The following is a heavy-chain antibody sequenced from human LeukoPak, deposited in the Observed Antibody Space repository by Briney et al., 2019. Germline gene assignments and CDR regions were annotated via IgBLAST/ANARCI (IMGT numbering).Heavy chain of an antibody. CDR1: GGTFSSYA. Sequence: SVKVPCKASGGTFSSYAISWVRQAPGQGLEWMGRIIPIFGTANYAQKFQGRVTITTDESTSTAYMELSSLRSEDTAVYYCARGRDFSSNYYYYYMDVWGKGTTVTVSS. CDR2: IIPIFGTA. D-gene: IGHD3-3*01. CDR3: ARGRDFSSNYYYYYMDV. J-gene: IGHJ6*03. V-gene: IGHV1-69*05.